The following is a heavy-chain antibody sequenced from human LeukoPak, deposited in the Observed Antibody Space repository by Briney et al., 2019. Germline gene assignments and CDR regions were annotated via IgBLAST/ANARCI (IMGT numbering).Heavy chain of an antibody. CDR1: VFTLSSYA. V-gene: IGHV3-64*01. CDR3: ARDRESYYDILTGQIGTAYFYY. Sequence: GGSLRLSCAASVFTLSSYAMHWVRQAPGQGLEYVSAISSNGGSTYYANSVKGIFTISRDNSKNTLYLQMGSLRAEDMAVYYCARDRESYYDILTGQIGTAYFYYWGQGTLVTVSS. CDR2: ISSNGGST. D-gene: IGHD3-9*01. J-gene: IGHJ4*02.